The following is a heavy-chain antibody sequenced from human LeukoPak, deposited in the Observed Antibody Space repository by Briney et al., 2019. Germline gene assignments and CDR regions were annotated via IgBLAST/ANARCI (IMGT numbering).Heavy chain of an antibody. D-gene: IGHD3-10*01. CDR3: ARKRSGEPLWFGELFWFDP. CDR1: GYTFTGYD. J-gene: IGHJ5*02. CDR2: MNPNSGNT. V-gene: IGHV1-8*01. Sequence: ASVKVSCKASGYTFTGYDINWVRQATGQGLEWMGWMNPNSGNTGYAQKFQGRVTMTRNTSISTAYMELSSLRSEDTAVYYCARKRSGEPLWFGELFWFDPWGQGTLVTVSS.